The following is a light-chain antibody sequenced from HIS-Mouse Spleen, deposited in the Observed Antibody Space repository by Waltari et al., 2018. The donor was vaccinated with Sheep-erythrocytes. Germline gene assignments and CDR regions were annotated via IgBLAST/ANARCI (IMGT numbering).Light chain of an antibody. CDR1: SSDVGGYNY. V-gene: IGLV2-11*01. J-gene: IGLJ1*01. Sequence: QSALTQPRSVSGSPGQSVTISCTGTSSDVGGYNYVSWYQQNPGKAPKLMIYDVSKRPSEVPDRFSGSQSGNTASLTISGLQAEDEADYYCCSYAGSYNHVFATGTKVTVL. CDR3: CSYAGSYNHV. CDR2: DVS.